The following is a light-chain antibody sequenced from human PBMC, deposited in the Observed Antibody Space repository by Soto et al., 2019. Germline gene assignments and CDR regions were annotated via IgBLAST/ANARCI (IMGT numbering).Light chain of an antibody. CDR3: QQHGSSPWM. J-gene: IGKJ1*01. CDR1: QSVSSSY. CDR2: GAS. V-gene: IGKV3-20*01. Sequence: EIVLTQSPATLSLPPGASATLSCRASQSVSSSYVAWYQQIPGQTPRLLIYGASRRAAGVPDRLSGSGSGTDFTLTISRMEHEDFAVYYCQQHGSSPWMFGQGNQVDI.